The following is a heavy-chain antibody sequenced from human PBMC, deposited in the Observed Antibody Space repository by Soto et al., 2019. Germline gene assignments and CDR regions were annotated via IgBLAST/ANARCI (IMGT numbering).Heavy chain of an antibody. CDR1: GFTFSDYY. V-gene: IGHV3-11*05. Sequence: QVQLVGSGGGLVKPGGSLRLSCAASGFTFSDYYASWLRQSPGKGLEWISYISGNSLDTNYADSVRGRFTIPRDNAENSLYLQMNYLRAEDTAMYYCASGQQIRMADIWGQGTMVTVSS. J-gene: IGHJ3*02. D-gene: IGHD6-13*01. CDR3: ASGQQIRMADI. CDR2: ISGNSLDT.